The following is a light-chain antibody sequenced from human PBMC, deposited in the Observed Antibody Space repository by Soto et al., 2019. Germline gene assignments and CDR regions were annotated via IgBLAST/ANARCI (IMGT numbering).Light chain of an antibody. J-gene: IGLJ1*01. CDR2: EVT. CDR1: SSDVGGYNY. V-gene: IGLV2-14*01. CDR3: CSYTGPSTLYV. Sequence: QSALTQPASVSGSPGQSITISCTGTSSDVGGYNYVSWYQQHPDKAPKLMIYEVTNRPSGVSFRFSGSKSGNTASLTISGLQPEDGAVYYCCSYTGPSTLYVFGTGTKLTAL.